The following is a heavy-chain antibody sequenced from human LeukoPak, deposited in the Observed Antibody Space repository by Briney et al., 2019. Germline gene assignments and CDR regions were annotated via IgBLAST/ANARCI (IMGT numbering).Heavy chain of an antibody. CDR3: ATVLLWFGELLEPVGPFDP. Sequence: GASVKVSCKASGGTFSSYAISWVRQAPGQGLEWMGGVIPIFGTANYAQKFQGRVTITTDESTSTAYMELSSLRSEDTAVYYCATVLLWFGELLEPVGPFDPWGQGTLVTVSS. CDR2: VIPIFGTA. CDR1: GGTFSSYA. V-gene: IGHV1-69*05. J-gene: IGHJ5*02. D-gene: IGHD3-10*01.